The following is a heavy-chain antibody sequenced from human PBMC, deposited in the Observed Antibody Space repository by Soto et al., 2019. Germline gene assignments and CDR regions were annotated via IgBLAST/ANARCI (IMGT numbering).Heavy chain of an antibody. CDR1: GGSISSYY. D-gene: IGHD5-12*01. J-gene: IGHJ4*02. V-gene: IGHV4-59*01. CDR2: IYYSGST. Sequence: QVQLQESGPGLVKPSETLSPMCTVSGGSISSYYWSWIRQPPGKGLEWIGYIYYSGSTNYNPSLKSRVTISVDTSKNQFSLKLSSVTAADTAVYYCARERRDGYKHYFDYWGQGTLVTVSS. CDR3: ARERRDGYKHYFDY.